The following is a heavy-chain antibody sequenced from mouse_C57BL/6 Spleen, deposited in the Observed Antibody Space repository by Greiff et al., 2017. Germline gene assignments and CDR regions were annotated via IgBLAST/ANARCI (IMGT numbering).Heavy chain of an antibody. CDR1: GFNIKNTY. V-gene: IGHV14-3*01. CDR3: ASSGIGAMDY. CDR2: IDPANGNT. Sequence: VPLQQSVAELVRPGASVKLPCTASGFNIKNTYMHWVKQRPAPGLEWIGRIDPANGNTKSAPKFQGKATITADTSSNTAYLQLSSLTSADTASYYCASSGIGAMDYWGQGTSGTVSA. D-gene: IGHD2-14*01. J-gene: IGHJ4*01.